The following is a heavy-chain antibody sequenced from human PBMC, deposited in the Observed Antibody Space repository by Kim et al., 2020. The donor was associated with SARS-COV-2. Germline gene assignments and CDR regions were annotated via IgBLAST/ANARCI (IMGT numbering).Heavy chain of an antibody. Sequence: YADSVKGRFTISRDNSKNALSWEMHSLRAGDTALYYCAKELRADTSALDHWGQGTLVTVSS. CDR3: AKELRADTSALDH. J-gene: IGHJ4*02. V-gene: IGHV3-23*01.